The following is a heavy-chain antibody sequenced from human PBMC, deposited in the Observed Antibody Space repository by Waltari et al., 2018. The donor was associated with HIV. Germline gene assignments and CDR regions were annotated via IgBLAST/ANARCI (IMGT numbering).Heavy chain of an antibody. D-gene: IGHD6-19*01. CDR2: INHSGST. CDR1: GGSFSGYY. Sequence: QVQLQQWGAGLLKPSETLSLTCAVYGGSFSGYYWSWIRQPPGKGLEWIGEINHSGSTNYKPSLKSRVNISVDTSKNQFSLKLSSVTAADTAVYYCARGRSPYSSGWYASEYWGQGTLVTVSS. CDR3: ARGRSPYSSGWYASEY. V-gene: IGHV4-34*01. J-gene: IGHJ4*02.